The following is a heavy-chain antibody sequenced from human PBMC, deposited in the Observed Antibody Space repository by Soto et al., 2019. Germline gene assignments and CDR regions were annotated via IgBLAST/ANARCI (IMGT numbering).Heavy chain of an antibody. V-gene: IGHV4-4*02. CDR2: IYHTGIT. Sequence: QVQLKQSGPGLVRPSGTLSLTCVVSGTSISSTYWWAWVRQSPGKGLEWIGEIYHTGITKYNPSLKGGVRSSIKKSNNQFSLKLTSVTAADTAIYYCATVPPLIVVVLAEFPTWGQGTLVTVPS. J-gene: IGHJ4*02. D-gene: IGHD2-21*01. CDR3: ATVPPLIVVVLAEFPT. CDR1: GTSISSTYW.